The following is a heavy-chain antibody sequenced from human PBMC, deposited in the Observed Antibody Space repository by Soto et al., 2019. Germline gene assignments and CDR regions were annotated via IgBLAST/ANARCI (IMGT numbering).Heavy chain of an antibody. V-gene: IGHV3-33*01. CDR3: AREAITMVRGYFQH. CDR1: GFTFSSYG. CDR2: IWYDGSNK. D-gene: IGHD3-10*01. J-gene: IGHJ1*01. Sequence: QVQLVESGGGVVQPGRSLRLSCAASGFTFSSYGMHWVRQAPGKGLEWVAVIWYDGSNKYYADSVKGRFTISRDNXXNTLYLQMNSLRAEDTAVYYCAREAITMVRGYFQHWGQGTLVTVSS.